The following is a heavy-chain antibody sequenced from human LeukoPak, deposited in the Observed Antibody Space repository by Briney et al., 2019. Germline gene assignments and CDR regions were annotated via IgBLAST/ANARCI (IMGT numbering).Heavy chain of an antibody. CDR3: ARRNHDYGVQEDHFGFDY. CDR1: GYTFTSYG. V-gene: IGHV1-18*01. CDR2: ISAYNGNT. Sequence: ASVKVSCKASGYTFTSYGISWVRQAPGQGLEWMGWISAYNGNTNYAQKLQGRVTMTTDTSTSTAYMELRSLRSDDTAVYYCARRNHDYGVQEDHFGFDYWGQGTLVTVSS. J-gene: IGHJ4*02. D-gene: IGHD4-17*01.